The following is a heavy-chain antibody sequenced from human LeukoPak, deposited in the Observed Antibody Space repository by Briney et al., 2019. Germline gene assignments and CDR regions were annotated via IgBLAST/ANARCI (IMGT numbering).Heavy chain of an antibody. D-gene: IGHD3-22*01. J-gene: IGHJ4*02. CDR1: GGSFSGYY. CDR2: IYTSGST. Sequence: SETLSLTCAVYGGSFSGYYWSWIRQPAGKGLEWIGRIYTSGSTNYNPSLKSRVTMSVDTSKNQFSLKLSSVTAADTAVYYCARGYYYDSSGYYYFDYWGQGTLVTVSS. CDR3: ARGYYYDSSGYYYFDY. V-gene: IGHV4-59*10.